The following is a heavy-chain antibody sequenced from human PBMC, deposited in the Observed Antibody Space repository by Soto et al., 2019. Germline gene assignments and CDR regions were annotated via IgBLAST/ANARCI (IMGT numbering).Heavy chain of an antibody. V-gene: IGHV3-48*03. CDR3: ARDYCDGGSCYTGTDAFDI. D-gene: IGHD2-15*01. CDR1: GFTFSSYE. CDR2: ITGSGNTK. J-gene: IGHJ3*02. Sequence: EVQLVESGGGLVQPGGSVRLSCVVSGFTFSSYEMNWVGQAPGKGLEGVSYITGSGNTKYYADSVKGRFTISRDNAKNSLYLQMNSVRAEDTAVYYCARDYCDGGSCYTGTDAFDIWGQGTMVTVSS.